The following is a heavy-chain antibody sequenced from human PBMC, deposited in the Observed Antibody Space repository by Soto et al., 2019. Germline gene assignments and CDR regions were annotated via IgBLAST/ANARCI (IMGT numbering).Heavy chain of an antibody. V-gene: IGHV3-30-3*01. CDR1: GFTFSSYA. CDR2: ISYDGSNK. J-gene: IGHJ4*02. Sequence: QVQLVESGGGVVQPGRSLRLSCAASGFTFSSYAMHWVRQAPGKGLEWVAVISYDGSNKYYADAVNGRFTISRNNSKNTLYLQMNSLRAEDTAVYYCARDSGWAYSFAYWGQGTLVTVSS. CDR3: ARDSGWAYSFAY. D-gene: IGHD6-19*01.